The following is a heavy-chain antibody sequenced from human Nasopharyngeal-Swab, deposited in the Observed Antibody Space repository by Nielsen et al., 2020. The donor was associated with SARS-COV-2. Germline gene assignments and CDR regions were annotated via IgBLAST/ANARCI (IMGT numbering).Heavy chain of an antibody. CDR1: GFTFDDYA. CDR3: AKALDAFDI. Sequence: SLKISCAASGFTFDDYAMHWVRQAPGKGLGWVSGISWNSGSIGYADSVKGRFTISRDNAKNSLYLQMNSLRAEDTALYYCAKALDAFDIWGQGTMVTVSS. V-gene: IGHV3-9*01. CDR2: ISWNSGSI. J-gene: IGHJ3*02.